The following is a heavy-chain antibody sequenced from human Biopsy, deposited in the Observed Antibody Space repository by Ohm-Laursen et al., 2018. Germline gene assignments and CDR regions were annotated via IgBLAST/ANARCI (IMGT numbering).Heavy chain of an antibody. V-gene: IGHV3-23*01. Sequence: SLRLSCAASGFPFTGFSMDWVHQAPGKGLEWVSTISGNSDIIYDTDSVKGRFTISRDNSKNTLYLQMNSLRADDTAVYYCALAAAQTVTHFDYWGQGTLVTVSS. J-gene: IGHJ4*02. CDR3: ALAAAQTVTHFDY. CDR1: GFPFTGFS. CDR2: ISGNSDII. D-gene: IGHD4-17*01.